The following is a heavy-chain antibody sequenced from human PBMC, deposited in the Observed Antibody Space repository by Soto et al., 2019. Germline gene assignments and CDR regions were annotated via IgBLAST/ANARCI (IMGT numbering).Heavy chain of an antibody. CDR1: GYSFTSYW. J-gene: IGHJ4*02. CDR2: IYLGDSDT. Sequence: GESLKISCKGSGYSFTSYWIGWVRQMPGKGLEWMGIIYLGDSDTRYSPSFRGQVTISRDTSNGIAYLQMNSLNIEDSAVYYCSGAESPDTAYFSLYWGQGTPVTVSS. D-gene: IGHD1-26*01. CDR3: SGAESPDTAYFSLY. V-gene: IGHV5-51*01.